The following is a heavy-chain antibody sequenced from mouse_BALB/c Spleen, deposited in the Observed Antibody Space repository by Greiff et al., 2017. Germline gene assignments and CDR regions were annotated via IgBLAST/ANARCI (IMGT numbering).Heavy chain of an antibody. V-gene: IGHV5-12-2*01. CDR1: GFTFSSYT. D-gene: IGHD2-3*01. J-gene: IGHJ2*01. CDR3: ARYDGYYFDY. Sequence: DVKLVESGGGLVQPGGSLKLSCAASGFTFSSYTMSWVRQTPEKRLEWVAYISNGGGSTYYPDTVKGRFTISRDNAKNTLYLQMSSLKSEDTAMYYCARYDGYYFDYWGQGTTLTVSS. CDR2: ISNGGGST.